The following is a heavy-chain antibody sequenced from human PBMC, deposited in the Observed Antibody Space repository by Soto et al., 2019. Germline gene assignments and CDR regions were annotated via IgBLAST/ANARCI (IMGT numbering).Heavy chain of an antibody. CDR2: INVGGSSD. V-gene: IGHV3-23*01. CDR3: AKVKYNHGSTYYFED. Sequence: GGSLRLSCTASGFSFSSYSITWVRQAPGKGLECVSVINVGGSSDYYAASMRGRFTVTRYNSRNTVYLRMNSLRPEDTATYYCAKVKYNHGSTYYFEDWGRGTMVTLSS. J-gene: IGHJ4*01. D-gene: IGHD3-10*01. CDR1: GFSFSSYS.